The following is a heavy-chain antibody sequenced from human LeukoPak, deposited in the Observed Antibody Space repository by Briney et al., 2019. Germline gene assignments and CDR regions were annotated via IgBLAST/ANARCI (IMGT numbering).Heavy chain of an antibody. CDR3: ARGAIIVVVPAGLFDP. Sequence: ASVKVSCKASGYTFTSYAMHWVRQDPGQRLEWMGWINAGNGNTKYSQKFQGRVTITRDTSASTAYMELSSLRSEDTAVYYCARGAIIVVVPAGLFDPWGQGTLVTVSS. CDR1: GYTFTSYA. J-gene: IGHJ5*02. V-gene: IGHV1-3*01. CDR2: INAGNGNT. D-gene: IGHD2-2*01.